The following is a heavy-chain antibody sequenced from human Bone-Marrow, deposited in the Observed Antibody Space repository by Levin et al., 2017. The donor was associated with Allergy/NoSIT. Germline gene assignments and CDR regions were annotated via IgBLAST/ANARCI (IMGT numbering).Heavy chain of an antibody. V-gene: IGHV1-2*02. D-gene: IGHD3-16*01. CDR2: INPDSGVT. CDR1: GYTFIDYY. Sequence: ASVKVSCKTSGYTFIDYYIHWVRQAPGQGLEWMGWINPDSGVTSYAQNFQGRVTVTRDKSSTTVYMELIRLRSDDTALYFCARGRMITYRGFITGGIDPWGQGTLVTVSS. CDR3: ARGRMITYRGFITGGIDP. J-gene: IGHJ5*02.